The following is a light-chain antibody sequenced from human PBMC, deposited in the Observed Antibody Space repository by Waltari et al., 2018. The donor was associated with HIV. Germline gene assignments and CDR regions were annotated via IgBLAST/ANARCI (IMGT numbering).Light chain of an antibody. J-gene: IGLJ2*01. Sequence: QSVLTQPPHVSAAPGQKVTTSCSGSSSNIGSNYVSWYQQLPGTAPKLLIYDNNKRPSGIPDRFSGSKSGTSATLGITGLQTGDEADYYCGTWDSSLSAEFGGGTKLTVL. V-gene: IGLV1-51*01. CDR2: DNN. CDR3: GTWDSSLSAE. CDR1: SSNIGSNY.